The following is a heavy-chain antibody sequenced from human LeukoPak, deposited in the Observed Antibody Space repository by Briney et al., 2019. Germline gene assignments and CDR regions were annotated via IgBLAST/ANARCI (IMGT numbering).Heavy chain of an antibody. CDR1: GFTFTSYW. CDR3: AKDFYDNSGSRYDY. CDR2: IDGGGGST. J-gene: IGHJ4*02. D-gene: IGHD3-22*01. Sequence: PGGSLRLSCAVSGFTFTSYWMSWVRQAPGVGLEWVSAIDGGGGSTWHADSVKGRFTISRDNSKNTLYMQMNSLRAEDTAVYYCAKDFYDNSGSRYDYWGQGTLVTVSS. V-gene: IGHV3-23*01.